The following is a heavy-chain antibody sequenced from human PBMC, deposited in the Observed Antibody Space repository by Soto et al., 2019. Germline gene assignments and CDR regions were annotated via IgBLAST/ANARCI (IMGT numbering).Heavy chain of an antibody. D-gene: IGHD4-17*01. CDR2: IYYSGST. CDR3: ASSRYGDYNTFDY. V-gene: IGHV4-31*03. Sequence: TLSLTCTVSGGSISSGGYYWSWIRQHPGKGLEWIGYIYYSGSTYYNPSLKSRVTISVDTSKNQFSLKLSSVTAADTAVYYCASSRYGDYNTFDYWGQGTLVTVSS. J-gene: IGHJ4*02. CDR1: GGSISSGGYY.